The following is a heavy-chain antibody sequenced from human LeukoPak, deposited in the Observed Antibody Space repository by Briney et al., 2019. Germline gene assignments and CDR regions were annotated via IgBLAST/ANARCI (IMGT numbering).Heavy chain of an antibody. CDR2: ISSSGSTI. V-gene: IGHV3-11*01. J-gene: IGHJ6*03. Sequence: GGSLRLSCAASGFTFSDYYMSWIRQAPGKGLEWVSYISSSGSTIYYADSVKGRFTISRDNAKNSLYLQMNSLRAEDTAVYYCAKCILTGYYKGYMDVWGKGTTVTISS. CDR1: GFTFSDYY. CDR3: AKCILTGYYKGYMDV. D-gene: IGHD3-9*01.